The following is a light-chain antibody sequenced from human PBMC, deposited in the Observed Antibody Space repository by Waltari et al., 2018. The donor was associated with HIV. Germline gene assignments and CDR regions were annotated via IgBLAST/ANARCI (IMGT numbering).Light chain of an antibody. CDR2: SAS. V-gene: IGKV1-39*01. J-gene: IGKJ2*01. CDR3: QQSYNFPFT. Sequence: DLHVTQSPSSLPASFGDRVIITSRANQTINTYLNWYQHQPGKAPKRLIYSASTLQNGVPPRFTGSGSGTDFTLTISSLQPEDFATYYCQQSYNFPFTFGPGTKLEIK. CDR1: QTINTY.